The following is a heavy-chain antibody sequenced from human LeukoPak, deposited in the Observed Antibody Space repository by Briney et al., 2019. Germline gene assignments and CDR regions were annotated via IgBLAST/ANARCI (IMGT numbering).Heavy chain of an antibody. V-gene: IGHV3-48*04. Sequence: GGSLRLSCAASGFTFSSYSMNWVRQAPGKGLEWVSYISSSSSTIYYPDSMKGRFTISRDNAKNSVYLQMNSLRAEDTAVYHCARDVSRDVSCYTTWGQGTLVTVSS. CDR1: GFTFSSYS. D-gene: IGHD2-2*02. J-gene: IGHJ4*02. CDR2: ISSSSSTI. CDR3: ARDVSRDVSCYTT.